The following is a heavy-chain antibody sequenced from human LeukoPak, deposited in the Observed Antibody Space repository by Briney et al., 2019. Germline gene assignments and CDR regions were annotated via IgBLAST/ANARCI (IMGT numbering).Heavy chain of an antibody. CDR2: HGVSRTDI. D-gene: IGHD3-16*01. CDR1: GFTFSNSV. Sequence: GGSLRLSCAASGFTFSNSVVSWVRQAPGNGLEWVSVHGVSRTDIYYADSVKGRFAISRDNSKNTLYLQMSSLSADDSAVYYCAKSRGSGHGLYYFDSWGQGTLVTVSS. V-gene: IGHV3-23*01. CDR3: AKSRGSGHGLYYFDS. J-gene: IGHJ4*02.